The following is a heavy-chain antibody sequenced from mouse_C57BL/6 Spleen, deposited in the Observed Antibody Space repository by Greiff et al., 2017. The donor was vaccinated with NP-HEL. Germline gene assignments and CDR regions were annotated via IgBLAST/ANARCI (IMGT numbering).Heavy chain of an antibody. D-gene: IGHD2-4*01. CDR1: GFTFSDYG. Sequence: DVQLVESGGGLVKPGGSLKLSCAASGFTFSDYGMHWVRQAPEKGLEWVAYISSGSSTIYYADTVKGRFTISRDNAKNTLFLQMTSLRSEDTAMYYCARPGIYYDYDWFAYWGQGTLVTVSA. CDR3: ARPGIYYDYDWFAY. V-gene: IGHV5-17*01. CDR2: ISSGSSTI. J-gene: IGHJ3*01.